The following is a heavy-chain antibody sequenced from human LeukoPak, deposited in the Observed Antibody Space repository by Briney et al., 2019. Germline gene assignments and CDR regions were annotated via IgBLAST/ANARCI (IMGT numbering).Heavy chain of an antibody. CDR2: ISSSGSII. CDR3: ARGQYDRSPFLQH. CDR1: GFTFSDFY. Sequence: PGGSLRLSCAASGFTFSDFYMSWIRQAPGKGLEWVSYISSSGSIIYYADSVKGRFTISRDNAKNSMYLQMNSLRAEDTAVYYCARGQYDRSPFLQHWGQGTLVTVSS. J-gene: IGHJ1*01. D-gene: IGHD3-22*01. V-gene: IGHV3-11*01.